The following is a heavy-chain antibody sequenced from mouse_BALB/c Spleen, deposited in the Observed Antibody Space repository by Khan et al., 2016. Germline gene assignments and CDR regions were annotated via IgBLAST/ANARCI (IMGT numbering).Heavy chain of an antibody. V-gene: IGHV1S34*01. D-gene: IGHD1-1*01. CDR3: ANACGSSYGGYAY. J-gene: IGHJ3*01. CDR2: ITPYNGAT. Sequence: LVKTGASVKISCKASGYSFTGYYMHWVKQSHGKSLEWIGYITPYNGATSYNQKFKGKATFTVDTSSSTAYMQFNSLTSDDSTVYYSANACGSSYGGYAYWGQGTLVTVSA. CDR1: GYSFTGYY.